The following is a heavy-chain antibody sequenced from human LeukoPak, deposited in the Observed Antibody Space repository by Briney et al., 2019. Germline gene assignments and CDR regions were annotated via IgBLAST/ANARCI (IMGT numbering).Heavy chain of an antibody. V-gene: IGHV3-9*03. Sequence: PGGSLRLSSAASGFTFSHYGMHWVRQAPGKGLEWVSGISWNSGSIGYADSVKGRFTISRDNAKNSLYLQMNSLRAEDMALYYCAKDEWELPHGYFDYWGQGTLVTVSS. CDR3: AKDEWELPHGYFDY. CDR2: ISWNSGSI. CDR1: GFTFSHYG. J-gene: IGHJ4*02. D-gene: IGHD1-26*01.